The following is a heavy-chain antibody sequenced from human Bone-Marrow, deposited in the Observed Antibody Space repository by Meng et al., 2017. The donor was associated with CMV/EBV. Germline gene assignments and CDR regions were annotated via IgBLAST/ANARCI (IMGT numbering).Heavy chain of an antibody. Sequence: GESLKISCAASGFLFYNYNMHWVRQTPGKGLEWVALISYAGSNKYYTDSVKGRFTISKENSNNPLYLEINSLTLEDTAVYYCARDDYGMDVWGQGSTVTVSS. CDR2: ISYAGSNK. J-gene: IGHJ6*02. CDR1: GFLFYNYN. V-gene: IGHV3-30-3*01. CDR3: ARDDYGMDV.